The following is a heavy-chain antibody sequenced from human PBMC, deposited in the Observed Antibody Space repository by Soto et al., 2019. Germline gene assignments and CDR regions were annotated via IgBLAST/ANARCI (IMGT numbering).Heavy chain of an antibody. CDR1: EYSFSTYW. J-gene: IGHJ6*02. CDR2: IYHGDSET. V-gene: IGHV5-51*01. CDR3: ASPIPPYDSCSNKSYYYGLDV. D-gene: IGHD3-3*01. Sequence: GEALKISCKGSEYSFSTYWIAWVRQMAGKGLEGMGMIYHGDSETRYSPSFQGQVTISADKSSSTAHLQWSSLKAWDTAKYYCASPIPPYDSCSNKSYYYGLDVWGQGTTVTVSS.